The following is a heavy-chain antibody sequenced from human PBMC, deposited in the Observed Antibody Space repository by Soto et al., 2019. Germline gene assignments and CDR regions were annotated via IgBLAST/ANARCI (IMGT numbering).Heavy chain of an antibody. J-gene: IGHJ6*02. CDR3: ARTRSFTLGFYYDGMDV. CDR2: IYPGDSDT. Sequence: GESLKISCHGSGYSFASYWIGWVCQMPGKDLEWMGIIYPGDSDTRYSPSFQGQVTISADKSLRTAYLQWTSLKASDTALYYCARTRSFTLGFYYDGMDVWGQGTTVTVSS. D-gene: IGHD6-6*01. V-gene: IGHV5-51*01. CDR1: GYSFASYW.